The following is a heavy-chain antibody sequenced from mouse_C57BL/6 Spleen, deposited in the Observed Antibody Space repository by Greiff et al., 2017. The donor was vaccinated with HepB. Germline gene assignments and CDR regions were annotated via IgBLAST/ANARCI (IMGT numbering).Heavy chain of an antibody. V-gene: IGHV1-82*01. D-gene: IGHD1-1*01. Sequence: QVQLKESGPELVKPGASVKISCKASGYAFSSSWMNWVKQRPGKGLEWIGRIYPGDGDTNYNGKFKGKATLTADKSSSTAYMQLSSLTSEDSAVYFCAREDGSGGFAYWGQGTLVTVSA. CDR3: AREDGSGGFAY. CDR1: GYAFSSSW. CDR2: IYPGDGDT. J-gene: IGHJ3*01.